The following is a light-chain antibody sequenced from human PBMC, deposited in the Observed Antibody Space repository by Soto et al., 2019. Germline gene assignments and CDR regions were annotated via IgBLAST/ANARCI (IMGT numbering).Light chain of an antibody. J-gene: IGLJ3*02. CDR1: SSNIGSHF. V-gene: IGLV1-47*01. CDR3: AVWDQSLTGWV. Sequence: QSVLTQPPSASGTPGQSLTISCSGSSSNIGSHFVYWYQHLPGTVPKLLIFRDGQRPSGVPARFFGSKSGTSASLAITGLRSEDEADYYCAVWDQSLTGWVFGGGTKLTVL. CDR2: RDG.